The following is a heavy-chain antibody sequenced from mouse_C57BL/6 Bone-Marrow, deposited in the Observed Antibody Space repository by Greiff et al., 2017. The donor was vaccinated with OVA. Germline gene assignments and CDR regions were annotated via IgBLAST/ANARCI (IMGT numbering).Heavy chain of an antibody. CDR3: TRWGGWLRFDY. J-gene: IGHJ2*01. CDR1: GYTFTDYE. CDR2: IDPETGGT. Sequence: VQLQQSGAELVRPGASVTLSCKASGYTFTDYEMHWVKQTPVHGLEWIGAIDPETGGTAYNQKFKGKAILTADKSSSPAYMELRSLTSEDSSVYYGTRWGGWLRFDYWGQGTTLTVSS. D-gene: IGHD2-2*01. V-gene: IGHV1-15*01.